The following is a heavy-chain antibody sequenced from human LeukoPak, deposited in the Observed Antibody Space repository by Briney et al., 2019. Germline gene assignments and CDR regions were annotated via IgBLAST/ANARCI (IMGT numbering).Heavy chain of an antibody. CDR2: ISRSGSTM. D-gene: IGHD4-17*01. V-gene: IGHV3-48*03. Sequence: GGSLRLSCAASGFTFISYEMNWVRQAPGEGLEWVSYISRSGSTMYYADSVKGRFTISRDNAKNSLYLQLNSLRAEDTAVYFCAREGVLRHNTFDVWGQGTMVTVSS. CDR1: GFTFISYE. CDR3: AREGVLRHNTFDV. J-gene: IGHJ3*01.